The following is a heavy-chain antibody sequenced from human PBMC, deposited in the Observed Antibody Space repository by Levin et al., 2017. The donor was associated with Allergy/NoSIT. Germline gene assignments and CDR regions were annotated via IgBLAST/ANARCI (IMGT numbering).Heavy chain of an antibody. J-gene: IGHJ4*02. CDR1: GFTFSNAW. CDR2: IKSKTDGGTT. V-gene: IGHV3-15*01. CDR3: TTDRNQLLPAEEFDY. Sequence: PGGSLRLSCAASGFTFSNAWMSWVRQAPGKGLEWVGRIKSKTDGGTTDYAAPVKGRFTISRDDSKNTLYLQMNSLKTEDTAVYYCTTDRNQLLPAEEFDYWGQGTLVTVSS. D-gene: IGHD2-15*01.